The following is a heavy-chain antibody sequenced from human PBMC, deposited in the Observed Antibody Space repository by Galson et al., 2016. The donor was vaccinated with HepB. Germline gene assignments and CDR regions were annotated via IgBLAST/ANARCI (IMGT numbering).Heavy chain of an antibody. CDR3: ALLTGNEYYHYGLDV. CDR2: IYPADSDT. J-gene: IGHJ6*02. V-gene: IGHV5-51*01. CDR1: GYSFTNHW. Sequence: QSGAEVKKPGESLKISCKGSGYSFTNHWIGWVRQKPGKGLEWMGIIYPADSDTKFSPSFQGQVTISVAKSLTTAYLHWSSLRASDTAMYYCALLTGNEYYHYGLDVGGQGTTVIVSS. D-gene: IGHD3-9*01.